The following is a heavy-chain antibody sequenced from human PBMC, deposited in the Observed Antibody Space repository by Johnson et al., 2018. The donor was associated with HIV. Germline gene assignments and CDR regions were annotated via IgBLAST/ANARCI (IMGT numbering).Heavy chain of an antibody. CDR1: GFTFSSYA. J-gene: IGHJ3*02. CDR2: ISSNGGST. CDR3: ARDRCVLQVWEGPAACDI. Sequence: VQLVESGGGLVQPGGSLRLSCAASGFTFSSYAMHWVRQAPGKGLEYVSAISSNGGSTYYANSVKGRFTISRDNSKHTLYLQMGSLRAEDMAVYYCARDRCVLQVWEGPAACDIWGQGTMVTVSS. D-gene: IGHD3-3*01. V-gene: IGHV3-64*01.